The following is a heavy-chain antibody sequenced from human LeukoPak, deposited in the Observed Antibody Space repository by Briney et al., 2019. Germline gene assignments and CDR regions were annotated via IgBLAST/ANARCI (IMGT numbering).Heavy chain of an antibody. V-gene: IGHV6-1*01. Sequence: SQTLSLTCAIYGDSVSSNSAAWNWIRQSPSRGLEWMGRTYYRSKWYNDYALSERSRITINPDTSKNQFSLQLRSVTPEDTAVYYCARAVSNTRGDWFDPWGQGTLVTVSS. CDR2: TYYRSKWYN. D-gene: IGHD2-2*01. CDR1: GDSVSSNSAA. J-gene: IGHJ5*02. CDR3: ARAVSNTRGDWFDP.